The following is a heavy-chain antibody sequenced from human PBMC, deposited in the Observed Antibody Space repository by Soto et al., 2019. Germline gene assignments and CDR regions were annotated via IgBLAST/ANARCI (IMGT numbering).Heavy chain of an antibody. D-gene: IGHD2-21*02. V-gene: IGHV3-30-3*01. J-gene: IGHJ6*02. CDR2: ISYDGSNK. CDR1: GFTFSSYA. CDR3: ARTQADCGGDCYSGYYYYGMDV. Sequence: QVQLVESGGGVVQPGRSLRLSCAASGFTFSSYAMHWVRQAPGKGLEWVAVISYDGSNKYYADSVKVRFTISRYNSNTTLYLHMNSRGAEDTAVYYCARTQADCGGDCYSGYYYYGMDVWGQGTTVTVSS.